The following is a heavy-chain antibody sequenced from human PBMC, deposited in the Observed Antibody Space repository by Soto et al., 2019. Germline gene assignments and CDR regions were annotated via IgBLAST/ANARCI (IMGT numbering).Heavy chain of an antibody. CDR2: IYWDDDK. CDR3: AHRRLVPGWFDP. D-gene: IGHD6-6*01. Sequence: QITLKESGPTLVKPTQTLTLTCTFSGFSLSTSGVGVGWIRQPPGKALEWLALIYWDDDKRYSPSLKSRLTIXKXXSKSQVVLTMTTMDPVDTATYYCAHRRLVPGWFDPWGQGTLVTVSS. V-gene: IGHV2-5*02. CDR1: GFSLSTSGVG. J-gene: IGHJ5*02.